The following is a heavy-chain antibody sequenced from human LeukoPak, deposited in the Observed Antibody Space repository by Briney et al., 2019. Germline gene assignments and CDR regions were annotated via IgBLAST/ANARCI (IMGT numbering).Heavy chain of an antibody. CDR3: ASSIVVVPAAIRAWFDP. Sequence: SETLSLTCAVYGGSFSGYYWSWIRQPPGKGLEWIGEINHSGSTNYNPSLESRVTISVDTSKNQFSLKLSSVTAADTAVYYCASSIVVVPAAIRAWFDPWGQGTLVTVSS. CDR1: GGSFSGYY. CDR2: INHSGST. D-gene: IGHD2-2*01. J-gene: IGHJ5*02. V-gene: IGHV4-34*01.